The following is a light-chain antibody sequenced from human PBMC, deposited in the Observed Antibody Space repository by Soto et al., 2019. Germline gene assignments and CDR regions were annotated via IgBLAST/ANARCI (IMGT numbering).Light chain of an antibody. CDR3: QTWGSGPVV. Sequence: QPVLTQSPSASASLEASVKLTCTLSSGHSSYAIAWHQQQPEKGPRYLMKLNSDGSHSKGDGIPDRFSGSSSGAERYLTISGLQSEDEADYYCQTWGSGPVVFGGGTKLTVL. CDR2: LNSDGSH. CDR1: SGHSSYA. V-gene: IGLV4-69*01. J-gene: IGLJ2*01.